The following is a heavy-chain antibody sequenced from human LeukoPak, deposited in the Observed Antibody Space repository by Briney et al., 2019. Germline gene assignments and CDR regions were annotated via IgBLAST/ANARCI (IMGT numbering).Heavy chain of an antibody. CDR2: IYYSGST. Sequence: SETLSLTCAVYGGSFSGYYWSWIRQPPGKGLEWIGYIYYSGSTYYNPSLKSRVTISVDTSKNQFSLKLSSVTAADTAVYYCARRGPARYYYDSSGHQDWYFDLWGRGTLVTVSS. J-gene: IGHJ2*01. CDR3: ARRGPARYYYDSSGHQDWYFDL. V-gene: IGHV4-34*09. CDR1: GGSFSGYY. D-gene: IGHD3-22*01.